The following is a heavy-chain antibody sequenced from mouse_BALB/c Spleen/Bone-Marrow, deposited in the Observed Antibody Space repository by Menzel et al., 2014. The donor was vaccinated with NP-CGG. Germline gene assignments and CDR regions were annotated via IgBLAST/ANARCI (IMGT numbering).Heavy chain of an antibody. V-gene: IGHV1-7*01. CDR1: GYTFTSYW. CDR2: VNPSTGYT. J-gene: IGHJ3*01. CDR3: ARYHYGYDGFAY. D-gene: IGHD2-2*01. Sequence: VQLQESGAELAKPGASVKMSCKASGYTFTSYWMHWVKQRPGQGLEWIGYVNPSTGYTEYNQKSKDKATLTADKSSSTAYMQLSSLTSEDSAVYYCARYHYGYDGFAYWGQGTLVTVSA.